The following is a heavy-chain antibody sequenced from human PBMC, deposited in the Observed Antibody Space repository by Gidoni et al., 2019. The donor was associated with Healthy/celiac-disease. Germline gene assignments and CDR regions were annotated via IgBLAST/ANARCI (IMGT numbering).Heavy chain of an antibody. D-gene: IGHD6-19*01. Sequence: QVQLVQSGAEVKKPGASVKVSSQVSGSTLTELSMPWVRQAPGKGLEWMGGFDPEDGETIYAQKFQGRVNMTEDTSTDTAYMELRSLRSEDTAVYYGATAPGIAVAGTYYDGMDVWGQGTTVTVSS. CDR1: GSTLTELS. V-gene: IGHV1-24*01. CDR3: ATAPGIAVAGTYYDGMDV. J-gene: IGHJ6*02. CDR2: FDPEDGET.